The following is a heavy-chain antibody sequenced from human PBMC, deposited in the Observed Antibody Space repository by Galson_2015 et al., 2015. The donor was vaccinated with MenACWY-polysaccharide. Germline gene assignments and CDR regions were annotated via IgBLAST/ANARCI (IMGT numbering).Heavy chain of an antibody. Sequence: LRLSCAASGFTFSTYWMHWVRPAPVQGLVWVSRIKSDGSSTNYADSVQGRLTISRDNAKNTLYLQMNCLRAEDTALYYCARGYSAYDWGPGTLVPVSA. J-gene: IGHJ4*02. CDR2: IKSDGSST. D-gene: IGHD5-12*01. V-gene: IGHV3-74*01. CDR1: GFTFSTYW. CDR3: ARGYSAYD.